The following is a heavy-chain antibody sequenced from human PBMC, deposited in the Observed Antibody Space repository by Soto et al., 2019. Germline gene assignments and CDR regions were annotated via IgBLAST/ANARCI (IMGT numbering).Heavy chain of an antibody. Sequence: QVQLQESGPGLVKPSETLSLNCTVSGGSISSFYWSWVRPTPGKGLEWIGYISYSGSTNYNPSLNSRVTISVDTSKKQFSLKLTSVTTADTAVYYCTRRQGSYLDQWGQGTLVTVSS. CDR2: ISYSGST. D-gene: IGHD2-15*01. J-gene: IGHJ4*02. CDR3: TRRQGSYLDQ. CDR1: GGSISSFY. V-gene: IGHV4-59*01.